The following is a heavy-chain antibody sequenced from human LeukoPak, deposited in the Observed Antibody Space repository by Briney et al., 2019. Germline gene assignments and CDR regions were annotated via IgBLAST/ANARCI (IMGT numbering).Heavy chain of an antibody. D-gene: IGHD5-18*01. J-gene: IGHJ4*02. CDR1: GGSISSSSYY. CDR2: IYYSGST. V-gene: IGHV4-39*01. CDR3: ASGYSYGPESY. Sequence: PSETLSPTCTVSGGSISSSSYYWGWIRQPPGKGLEWIGSIYYSGSTYYNPSLKSRVTVSVDTSKNQFSLKLSSVTAADTAAYYCASGYSYGPESYWGQGTLVTVSS.